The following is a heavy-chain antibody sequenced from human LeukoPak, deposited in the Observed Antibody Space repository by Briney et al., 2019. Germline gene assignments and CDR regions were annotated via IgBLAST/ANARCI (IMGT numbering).Heavy chain of an antibody. V-gene: IGHV3-48*01. CDR3: ARDPAGAGIYYDY. D-gene: IGHD6-19*01. J-gene: IGHJ4*02. CDR2: ISSGGSTT. Sequence: PGGSLRLSCAASGFTFSTYSMNWVRQAPGKGLEWVSYISSGGSTTHDADSVRGRFTISRDNAKNSLYLQMNSLRAEDTAVYYCARDPAGAGIYYDYWGQGTLVTVSS. CDR1: GFTFSTYS.